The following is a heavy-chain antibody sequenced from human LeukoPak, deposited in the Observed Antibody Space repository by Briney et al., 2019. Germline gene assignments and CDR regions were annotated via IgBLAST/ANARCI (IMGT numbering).Heavy chain of an antibody. CDR1: GGSISSYY. CDR3: ARDPGIGYCSGGSCYSSLNNWFDP. D-gene: IGHD2-15*01. J-gene: IGHJ5*02. CDR2: IYTSGST. Sequence: SETLSLTCTVSGGSISSYYWSWIRQPAGKGLEWIGRIYTSGSTNYNPSLKSRATMSVDTSKNQFSLKLSSVTAADTAVYYCARDPGIGYCSGGSCYSSLNNWFDPWGQGTLVTVSS. V-gene: IGHV4-4*07.